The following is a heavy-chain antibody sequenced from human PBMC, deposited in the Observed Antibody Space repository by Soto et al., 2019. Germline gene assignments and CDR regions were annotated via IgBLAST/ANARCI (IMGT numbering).Heavy chain of an antibody. V-gene: IGHV4-61*01. D-gene: IGHD1-26*01. J-gene: IGHJ3*02. Sequence: PSETLSLACSVCGGSFSSESFIWSWVRQFPGKGLEWIGYIYYSVTTNYNSSLESRVTISVDTSKNMFSLRLSSVNAADTAVYYCAGADSGNYYHGFQMWGQGKMVTVSS. CDR3: AGADSGNYYHGFQM. CDR2: IYYSVTT. CDR1: GGSFSSESFI.